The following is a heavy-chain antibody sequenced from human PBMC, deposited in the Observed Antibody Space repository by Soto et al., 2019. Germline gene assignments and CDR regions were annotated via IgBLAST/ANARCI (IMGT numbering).Heavy chain of an antibody. CDR1: GFTFSRHW. CDR3: VKDPQDYYGMDV. CDR2: INPEETTI. J-gene: IGHJ6*02. V-gene: IGHV3-74*01. Sequence: PGGSLRLSCAVSGFTFSRHWMHWVRQVPGKGLVWVSRINPEETTINYADSVKGRFTISRDNSKNTLYLQMSSLRAEDTAVYYCVKDPQDYYGMDVWGQGTTVTVSS.